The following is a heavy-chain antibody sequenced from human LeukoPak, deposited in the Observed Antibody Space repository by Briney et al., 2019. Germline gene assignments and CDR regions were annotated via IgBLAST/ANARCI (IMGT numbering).Heavy chain of an antibody. CDR1: GGTFSSYA. V-gene: IGHV1-69*06. J-gene: IGHJ6*03. CDR3: ASHPVAGTPPYYYMDV. D-gene: IGHD6-19*01. CDR2: IIPIFGTA. Sequence: SVKVSCKASGGTFSSYAISWVRQAPGQGLEWMGGIIPIFGTANYAQKFQGRVTITADKSTSTAYMELSSLRSEDTAVYYCASHPVAGTPPYYYMDVWGKGTTVTVSS.